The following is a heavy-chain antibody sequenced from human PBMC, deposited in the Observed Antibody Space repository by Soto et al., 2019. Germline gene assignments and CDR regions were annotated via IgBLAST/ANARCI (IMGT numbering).Heavy chain of an antibody. CDR3: AKDSGYFGSVGYSVGENFFDY. CDR1: GFIFDNYA. CDR2: ISWKSGNI. D-gene: IGHD3-9*01. V-gene: IGHV3-9*01. Sequence: EVQLVESGGGLVQPGGSLRLSCAGSGFIFDNYAMHWVRQAPGKGLEWVSSISWKSGNIGYAASVKGRFTISRDNAANSIYLQMSSLRAEDTALYYCAKDSGYFGSVGYSVGENFFDYWGQGALVTVSS. J-gene: IGHJ4*02.